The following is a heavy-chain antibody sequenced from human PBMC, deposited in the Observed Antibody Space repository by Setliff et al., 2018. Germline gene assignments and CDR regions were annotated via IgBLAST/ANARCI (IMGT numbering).Heavy chain of an antibody. CDR1: GFTFARFA. V-gene: IGHV3-30*15. D-gene: IGHD5-18*01. Sequence: GGSLRLSCAASGFTFARFAMHWVRQAPGKGLEWVAVISYDGINKYYADSVKGRFTMTTDTSTSTAYMELSSLRTEDTAVYYCAREGVDTRSSTDYRYYMDVWGKGTTVTVSS. CDR3: AREGVDTRSSTDYRYYMDV. CDR2: ISYDGINK. J-gene: IGHJ6*03.